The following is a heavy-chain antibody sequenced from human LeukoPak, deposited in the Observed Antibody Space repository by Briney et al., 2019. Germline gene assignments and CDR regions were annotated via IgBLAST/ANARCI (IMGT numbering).Heavy chain of an antibody. CDR2: ISGSGGST. CDR3: AKDPRIRQLVPRWFDP. J-gene: IGHJ5*02. CDR1: GFTFSSYA. Sequence: GGSLRLSCAASGFTFSSYAMSWVRQAPGKGLECVSAISGSGGSTYYADSVKGRFTISRDNSKNTLYLQMNSLRAEDTAVYYCAKDPRIRQLVPRWFDPWGQGTLVTVSS. V-gene: IGHV3-23*01. D-gene: IGHD6-6*01.